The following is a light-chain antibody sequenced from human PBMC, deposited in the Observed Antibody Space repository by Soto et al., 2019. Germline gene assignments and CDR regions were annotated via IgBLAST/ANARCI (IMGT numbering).Light chain of an antibody. J-gene: IGKJ4*01. Sequence: DIQMTQSPSSLSASVGDRFTITCRASQSISSYLSWYQQKPVKAPKLLXNVASTLQSGVPSRFSGSGSGADFTLTISRLEHEDFAVYYCQQYGSSPGVTFGGGTKVDIK. CDR1: QSISSY. CDR3: QQYGSSPGVT. V-gene: IGKV1-39*01. CDR2: VAS.